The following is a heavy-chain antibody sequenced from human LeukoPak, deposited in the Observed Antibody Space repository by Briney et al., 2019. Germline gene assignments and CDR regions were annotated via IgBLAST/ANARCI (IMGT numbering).Heavy chain of an antibody. V-gene: IGHV4-59*01. CDR2: IYYSGST. CDR3: ARIKAGGYYYYYYMDV. D-gene: IGHD3-10*01. Sequence: SETLSLTCTVSGGSISSYYWSWIRQPPGKGLEWNGYIYYSGSTNYNPSLKSRVTISVDTSKNQFSLKLSSVTAADTAVYYCARIKAGGYYYYYYMDVWGKGTTVTVSS. J-gene: IGHJ6*03. CDR1: GGSISSYY.